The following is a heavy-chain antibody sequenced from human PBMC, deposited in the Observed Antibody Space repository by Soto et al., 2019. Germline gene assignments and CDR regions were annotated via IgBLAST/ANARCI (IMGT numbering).Heavy chain of an antibody. Sequence: PGWSLRLSCAASGFTFSSFGMHWVRQAPGKGLEWVAVISYDGTEEKYADSVKGRATVSRDNSKNTVYLQMNRLRGDDSAIYYCANGRFVVVTISPFHNCGQGTLVTVSA. CDR2: ISYDGTEE. V-gene: IGHV3-30*18. D-gene: IGHD2-21*02. J-gene: IGHJ4*01. CDR1: GFTFSSFG. CDR3: ANGRFVVVTISPFHN.